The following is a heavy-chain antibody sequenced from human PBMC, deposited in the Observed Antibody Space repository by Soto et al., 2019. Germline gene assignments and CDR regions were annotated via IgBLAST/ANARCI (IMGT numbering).Heavy chain of an antibody. Sequence: PRWSLRLSCSASVFTFRVYGMHWFRQAPGKGLEWVADISYDGNKKYYTDSVKGRFTISRDNSKNTLYLQMNSLRTEDTALYYCAQEVPGGWHFFDTWGQGTLVTVYS. CDR3: AQEVPGGWHFFDT. V-gene: IGHV3-30*18. CDR2: ISYDGNKK. D-gene: IGHD6-19*01. J-gene: IGHJ4*02. CDR1: VFTFRVYG.